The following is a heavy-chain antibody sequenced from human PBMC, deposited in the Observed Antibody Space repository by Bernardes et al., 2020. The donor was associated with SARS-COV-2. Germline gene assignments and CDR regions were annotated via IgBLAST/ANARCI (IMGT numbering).Heavy chain of an antibody. J-gene: IGHJ6*02. Sequence: GGSLRLSCAASGFTFDDYAMHWVRQAPGKGLEWVSLISGDGGSTYYADSVKGRFTISRDNSKNTLYLQMSSLRAEDPAVYYCARDTAYYYCYGIDVWGQGTTVTVSS. CDR2: ISGDGGST. CDR3: ARDTAYYYCYGIDV. V-gene: IGHV3-43*02. CDR1: GFTFDDYA.